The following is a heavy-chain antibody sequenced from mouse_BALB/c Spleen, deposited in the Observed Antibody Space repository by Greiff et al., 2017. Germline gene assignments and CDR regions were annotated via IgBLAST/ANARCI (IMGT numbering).Heavy chain of an antibody. CDR1: GYTFTSYW. Sequence: QVQLQQPGAELVKPVASVKMSCKASGYTFTSYWMHWVKQRPGQGLEWIGTIDPSDSYTSYNQKFKGKATLTVDTSSSTAYMQLSSLTSEDSAVYYCTRGWDGSYAMDYWGQGTSVTVSA. J-gene: IGHJ4*01. D-gene: IGHD4-1*01. V-gene: IGHV1S127*01. CDR3: TRGWDGSYAMDY. CDR2: IDPSDSYT.